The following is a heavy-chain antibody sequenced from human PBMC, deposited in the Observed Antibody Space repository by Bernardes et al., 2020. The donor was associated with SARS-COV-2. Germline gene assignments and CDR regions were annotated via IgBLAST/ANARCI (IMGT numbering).Heavy chain of an antibody. CDR3: AKDLRYSGYDSNFDY. CDR1: GFTFSSYW. J-gene: IGHJ4*02. Sequence: GGSLRLSCAASGFTFSSYWMHWVRQAPGKGLVWVSRINSDGSSTSYADSVKGRFTISRDNAKNTLYLQMNSLRAEDTAVYYCAKDLRYSGYDSNFDYWGQGILVTVSS. CDR2: INSDGSST. D-gene: IGHD5-12*01. V-gene: IGHV3-74*01.